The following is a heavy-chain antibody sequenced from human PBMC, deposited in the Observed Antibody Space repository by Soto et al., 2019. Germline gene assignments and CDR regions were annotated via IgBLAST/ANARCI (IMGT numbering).Heavy chain of an antibody. D-gene: IGHD3-16*01. CDR3: ARAPPGPAPRWGV. CDR1: GGSISSGGYS. J-gene: IGHJ6*02. V-gene: IGHV4-30-2*01. Sequence: PAENLSLTCTVSGGSISSGGYSWSWIRQPPGKGLEWIGYIYPTGTTYYNPSLKNRVTISIDPSQNQFSRQLTSMTAADTAVYYCARAPPGPAPRWGVWGHGTTVTVSS. CDR2: IYPTGTT.